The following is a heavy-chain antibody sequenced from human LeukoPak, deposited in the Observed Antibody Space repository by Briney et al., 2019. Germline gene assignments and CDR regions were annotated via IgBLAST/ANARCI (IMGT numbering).Heavy chain of an antibody. CDR1: GGSISGFY. CDR3: ARHFDY. Sequence: SETLSLTCTVSGGSISGFYWSWIRQPPGKGLEWIGNIYYSGSTNYNPSLKSRVTISVGTSKNQFSLKLSSVTAADTAVYYCARHFDYWGQGTLVTVSS. V-gene: IGHV4-59*08. CDR2: IYYSGST. J-gene: IGHJ4*02.